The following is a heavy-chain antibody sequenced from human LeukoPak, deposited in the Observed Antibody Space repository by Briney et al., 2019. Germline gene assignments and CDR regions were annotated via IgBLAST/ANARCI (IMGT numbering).Heavy chain of an antibody. CDR1: GGSISTGYY. D-gene: IGHD4-17*01. CDR2: MFHSGST. J-gene: IGHJ4*02. CDR3: ARDMLPYGVDY. V-gene: IGHV4-38-2*02. Sequence: SETLSLTCTVSGGSISTGYYWGWIRQPPGQGLEWIGSMFHSGSTYYNPSLKSRVIISVDTSKNQFSLQLSSVTAADTAVYYCARDMLPYGVDYWGQGTLVTVSS.